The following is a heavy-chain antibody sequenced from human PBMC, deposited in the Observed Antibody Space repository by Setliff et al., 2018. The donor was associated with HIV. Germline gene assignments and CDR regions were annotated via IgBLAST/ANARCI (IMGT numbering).Heavy chain of an antibody. V-gene: IGHV1-24*01. D-gene: IGHD3-10*01. CDR1: GYTVTELS. Sequence: ASVKVSCKVSGYTVTELSINWVRQAPGKGPEWMGGFDPEDNKIVYAQKFQGRVTTTEDTSTSTAYMELSSLRSEDTAVYYCALGLLQSDAFDIWGQGTMVTVSS. CDR3: ALGLLQSDAFDI. J-gene: IGHJ3*02. CDR2: FDPEDNKI.